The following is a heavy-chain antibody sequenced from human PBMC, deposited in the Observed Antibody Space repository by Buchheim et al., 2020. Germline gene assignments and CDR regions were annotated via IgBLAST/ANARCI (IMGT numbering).Heavy chain of an antibody. D-gene: IGHD3-3*01. Sequence: EVQLVESGGGLVQPGGSLRLSCAASGFTFSSYEMNWVRQAPGKGLAWVSYISSSGSTTYYADSVKGRFTISRDNAKNSLYLQMNSLRAEDTAVYYCARDSHDFWREGYYYYYMDVWGKGTT. CDR2: ISSSGSTT. CDR3: ARDSHDFWREGYYYYYMDV. CDR1: GFTFSSYE. J-gene: IGHJ6*03. V-gene: IGHV3-48*03.